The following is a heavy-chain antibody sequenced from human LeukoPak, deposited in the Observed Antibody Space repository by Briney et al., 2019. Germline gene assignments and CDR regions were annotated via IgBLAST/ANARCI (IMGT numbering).Heavy chain of an antibody. CDR1: GFTFSSYG. CDR3: SKDLWTRFPDSSGYITPPISDY. CDR2: IRYDGSKK. D-gene: IGHD3-22*01. V-gene: IGHV3-30*02. Sequence: GGSLRLSCAASGFTFSSYGMHWVGQAPRKEVDGVALIRYDGSKKYYADSVKGRFTISRENSKNTLYLQMHSLRAEDTAVYYCSKDLWTRFPDSSGYITPPISDYWGQGTLVTVSS. J-gene: IGHJ4*02.